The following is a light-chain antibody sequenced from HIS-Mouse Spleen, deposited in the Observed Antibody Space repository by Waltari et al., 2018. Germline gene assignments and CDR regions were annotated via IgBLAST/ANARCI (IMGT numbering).Light chain of an antibody. CDR2: EVS. J-gene: IGLJ2*01. Sequence: QSALTQPPSASGSPGQSVTISCTGPSRDVGGYNFVPWYQQHPGKAPKLMIYEVSKRPSGVPDRFSGSKSGNTASLTVSGLQAEDEADYYCSSYAGSNNVVFGGGTKLTVL. CDR1: SRDVGGYNF. CDR3: SSYAGSNNVV. V-gene: IGLV2-8*01.